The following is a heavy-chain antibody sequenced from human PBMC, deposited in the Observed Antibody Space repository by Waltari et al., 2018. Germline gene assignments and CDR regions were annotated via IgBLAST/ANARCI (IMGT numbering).Heavy chain of an antibody. Sequence: VQLGESGVGLVKPGESRGLSCAAFVFDFRSCALIGVRPAPGKGLEWVSSISDNSNFICYADSVEGRFTISRDNARNSLYLQMNSLRAEDTAIYYCASASTMFIQGDYWGLGTLVTVSS. CDR2: ISDNSNFI. J-gene: IGHJ4*02. CDR1: VFDFRSCA. V-gene: IGHV3-21*01. D-gene: IGHD3-10*02. CDR3: ASASTMFIQGDY.